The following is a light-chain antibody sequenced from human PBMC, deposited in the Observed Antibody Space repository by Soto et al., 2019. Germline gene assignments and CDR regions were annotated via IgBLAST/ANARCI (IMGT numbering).Light chain of an antibody. Sequence: DIQMTQSPSSLSASVGDRVTITCRASQRINTYLNWYQKRKGKAPKLLIYAATSLQSGVTPRFSGSGSRTDFILTISGLQPEDFTTYYSHQSHNTPYTFGLGTKMEVK. V-gene: IGKV1-39*01. CDR2: AAT. J-gene: IGKJ2*01. CDR1: QRINTY. CDR3: HQSHNTPYT.